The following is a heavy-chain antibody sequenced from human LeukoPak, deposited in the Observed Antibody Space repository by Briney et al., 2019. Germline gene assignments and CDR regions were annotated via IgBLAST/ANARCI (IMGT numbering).Heavy chain of an antibody. J-gene: IGHJ2*01. CDR2: TYYRSKWYN. Sequence: SQTLSLTCAISGDSVSSNSAAWNWIRQSPSRGLEWLGRTYYRSKWYNDYAVSVKSRITINPDTSKNQFSLQLNSVTPEDTAVYYCARDQAMVRGPLGWYFDLWGRGTLVTVSS. CDR1: GDSVSSNSAA. D-gene: IGHD3-10*01. V-gene: IGHV6-1*01. CDR3: ARDQAMVRGPLGWYFDL.